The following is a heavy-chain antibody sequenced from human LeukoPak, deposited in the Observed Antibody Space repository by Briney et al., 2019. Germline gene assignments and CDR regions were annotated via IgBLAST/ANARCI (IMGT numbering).Heavy chain of an antibody. CDR3: ARDLSYYDSSGAFDI. D-gene: IGHD3-22*01. J-gene: IGHJ3*02. CDR1: GFTFSSYA. Sequence: GGSLRLSCTASGFTFSSYAMSWVRQAPGKGLEWVSAIRGSGGSTYYADSVKGRFTISRDNSKNTLYLQMNSLRAEDTAVYYCARDLSYYDSSGAFDIWGQGTMVTVSS. V-gene: IGHV3-23*01. CDR2: IRGSGGST.